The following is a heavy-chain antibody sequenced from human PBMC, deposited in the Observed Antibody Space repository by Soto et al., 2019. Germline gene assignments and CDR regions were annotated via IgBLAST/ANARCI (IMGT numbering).Heavy chain of an antibody. CDR2: ISGSGGST. J-gene: IGHJ4*02. D-gene: IGHD6-13*01. V-gene: IGHV3-23*01. Sequence: EVQLLESAGGLVQPGGSLRLSCAASGFTFSSYAMSWVCQAPGKGLEWVSAISGSGGSTYYADSVKGRFTISRDNSKNTLYLQMNSLRAEDTAVYYCAKENGYSSSWFEFDYWGQGTLVTVSS. CDR1: GFTFSSYA. CDR3: AKENGYSSSWFEFDY.